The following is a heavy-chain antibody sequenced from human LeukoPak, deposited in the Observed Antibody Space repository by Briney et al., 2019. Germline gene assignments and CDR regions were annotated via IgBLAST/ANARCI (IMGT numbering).Heavy chain of an antibody. V-gene: IGHV1-46*01. CDR3: ARALYGSAFAIGY. D-gene: IGHD6-19*01. CDR2: INPSGGST. J-gene: IGHJ4*02. CDR1: GYTITGYY. Sequence: ASVKVSCKASGYTITGYYIHWVRQAPGQGLEWMGIINPSGGSTSYAQKFQGRVTMTTDTSMPTVYMELSSLRSEDTAVYHCARALYGSAFAIGYWGQGTLVTVSS.